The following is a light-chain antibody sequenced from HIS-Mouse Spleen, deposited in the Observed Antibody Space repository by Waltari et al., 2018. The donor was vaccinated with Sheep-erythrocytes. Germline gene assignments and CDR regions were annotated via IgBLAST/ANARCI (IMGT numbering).Light chain of an antibody. V-gene: IGLV2-8*01. CDR1: SSYVGGYTY. Sequence: QSALTQPPSASGSPGQSVTISCTGTSSYVGGYTYVSWYQQHPGNAPKRMIYEVSKRPSGVPDRFSGSKSGNTASLTVSGLQAEDEADYYCSSYAGSNNWVFGGGTKLTVL. CDR2: EVS. CDR3: SSYAGSNNWV. J-gene: IGLJ3*02.